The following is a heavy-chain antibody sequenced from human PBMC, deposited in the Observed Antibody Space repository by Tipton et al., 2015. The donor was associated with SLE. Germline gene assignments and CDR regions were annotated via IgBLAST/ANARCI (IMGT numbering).Heavy chain of an antibody. Sequence: TLSLTCTVSGGSISSSSYYWGWIRQPPGKGLEWIGSIYYSGTTYYNPSFKSRVTISIDMSKNQFSLRLSSVTAADTAVYYCARGSDFYGSGSSPWGQGTLVTVSS. CDR1: GGSISSSSYY. D-gene: IGHD3-10*01. V-gene: IGHV4-39*07. CDR2: IYYSGTT. CDR3: ARGSDFYGSGSSP. J-gene: IGHJ5*02.